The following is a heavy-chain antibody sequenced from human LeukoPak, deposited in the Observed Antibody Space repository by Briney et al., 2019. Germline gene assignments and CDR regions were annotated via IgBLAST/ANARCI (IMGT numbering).Heavy chain of an antibody. CDR1: GFTFSSYS. J-gene: IGHJ4*02. V-gene: IGHV3-21*01. Sequence: GGSLRLSCAASGFTFSSYSMNWVRQAPGKGLEWVSSISSSSSYIYYADSVKGRFTISRDNAKNSLYLQMNSLRAEDTAVYYCARGNLVVPAALSGGFDYWGQGTLVTVSS. CDR2: ISSSSSYI. CDR3: ARGNLVVPAALSGGFDY. D-gene: IGHD2-2*01.